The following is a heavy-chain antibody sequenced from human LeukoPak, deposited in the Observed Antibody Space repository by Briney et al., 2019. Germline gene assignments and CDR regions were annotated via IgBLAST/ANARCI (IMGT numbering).Heavy chain of an antibody. CDR2: ISWNSGSI. CDR3: AKNMGISAQLWPPDY. D-gene: IGHD5-18*01. J-gene: IGHJ4*02. V-gene: IGHV3-9*01. Sequence: GGSLRLSCAASGFTFDDYAMHWVRQAPGKGLEWVSGISWNSGSIGYADSVKGRFTISRDNAKNSLYLQMNSLRAEDTALYYCAKNMGISAQLWPPDYWGQGTLVTVSS. CDR1: GFTFDDYA.